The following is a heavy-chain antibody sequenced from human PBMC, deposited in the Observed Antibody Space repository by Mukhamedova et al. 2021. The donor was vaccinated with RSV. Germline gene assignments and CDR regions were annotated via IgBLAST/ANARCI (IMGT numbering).Heavy chain of an antibody. V-gene: IGHV1-18*01. J-gene: IGHJ4*02. CDR3: ARDVPVVAAKLFDY. D-gene: IGHD2-15*01. CDR2: ISVYNGNT. Sequence: EYMGWISVYNGNTHYAQHLQGRVTLTTDTSTSTAYMELRSLTSDDTVVYYCARDVPVVAAKLFDYWGQGTLVTVSS.